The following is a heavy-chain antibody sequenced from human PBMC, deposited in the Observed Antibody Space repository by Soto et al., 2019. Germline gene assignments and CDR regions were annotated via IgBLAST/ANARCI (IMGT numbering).Heavy chain of an antibody. CDR2: ISSSSSYI. CDR1: GFTFSSYS. J-gene: IGHJ4*02. D-gene: IGHD3-9*01. Sequence: PGGSLRLSCAASGFTFSSYSMNWVRQAPGKGLEWVSSISSSSSYIYYADTVKGRFTNSRDNAKNSLNLQMNSLRAEDTAVYYCARGGMTGYYTPSAYWGKGTLVTVSS. V-gene: IGHV3-21*03. CDR3: ARGGMTGYYTPSAY.